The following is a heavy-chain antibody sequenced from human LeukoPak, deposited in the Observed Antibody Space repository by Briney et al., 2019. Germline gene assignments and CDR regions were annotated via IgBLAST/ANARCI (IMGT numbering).Heavy chain of an antibody. CDR3: AKDHTTILYLAAHHDY. J-gene: IGHJ4*02. CDR2: ISGSGGST. D-gene: IGHD2-8*01. CDR1: GFTLSSYA. Sequence: GGSLRLSCAASGFTLSSYAMSWVRQAPGKGLEWVSAISGSGGSTYYADSVKGRFTISRDNSKNTLYLQMNSLRAEDTAVYYCAKDHTTILYLAAHHDYWGQGTLVTVSS. V-gene: IGHV3-23*01.